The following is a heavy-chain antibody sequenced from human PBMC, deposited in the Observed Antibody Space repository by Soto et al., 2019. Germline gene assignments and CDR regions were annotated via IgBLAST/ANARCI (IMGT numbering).Heavy chain of an antibody. V-gene: IGHV3-23*01. CDR3: AKASYSSGWYLGVPSTTDY. CDR2: ISGSGGST. D-gene: IGHD6-19*01. Sequence: PGGSLRLSCAASGFTFSSYAMSWVRQAPGKGLEWVSAISGSGGSTYYADSVKGRFTISRDNSKNTLYLQMNSLRAEDTAVYYCAKASYSSGWYLGVPSTTDYWGQGTLVTVSS. J-gene: IGHJ4*02. CDR1: GFTFSSYA.